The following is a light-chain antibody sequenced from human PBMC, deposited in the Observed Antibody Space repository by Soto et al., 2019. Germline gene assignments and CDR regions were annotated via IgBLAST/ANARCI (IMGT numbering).Light chain of an antibody. CDR2: AAS. Sequence: EIVLTQSPGTLSLSPGERATLSCRASQSVSSDYLAWYQQKPGQAPRLLIYAASSRATGIPDRFSGSGSGTDFTLTISRLEPEDFAVYYCQQYGISRTFGQGTKLEIK. J-gene: IGKJ2*01. CDR1: QSVSSDY. CDR3: QQYGISRT. V-gene: IGKV3-20*01.